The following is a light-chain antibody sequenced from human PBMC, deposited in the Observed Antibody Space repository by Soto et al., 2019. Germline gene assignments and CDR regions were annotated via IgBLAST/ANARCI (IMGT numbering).Light chain of an antibody. Sequence: EILMTQSPATLSVSPGERATLSCRASQSVSSNLAWYQQKPGQAPRLLIYGASNRATGIPDRFSGSGSGTDFTLTISRLEPEDFAVYYCEQYGSSGTFGQGSKV. J-gene: IGKJ1*01. CDR3: EQYGSSGT. V-gene: IGKV3-20*01. CDR2: GAS. CDR1: QSVSSN.